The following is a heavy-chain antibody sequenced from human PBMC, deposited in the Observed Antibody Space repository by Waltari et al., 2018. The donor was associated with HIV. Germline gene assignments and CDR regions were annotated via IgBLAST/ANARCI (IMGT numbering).Heavy chain of an antibody. D-gene: IGHD3-16*01. CDR3: ARGVGFDHSWETYVDY. V-gene: IGHV4-34*01. CDR2: VIHRGRT. CDR1: NGDDETFSDYWWSFRDYT. Sequence: QVHVQQWGAGLLKPSETLSLSCAVYNGDDETFSDYWWSFRDYTWTWIRQSPMRGLEWMGEVIHRGRTHYNPTLRRRVANSVDSTKKQFYLRLSSVTDADTAVYDCARGVGFDHSWETYVDYWGQGTQVTVSS. J-gene: IGHJ4*02.